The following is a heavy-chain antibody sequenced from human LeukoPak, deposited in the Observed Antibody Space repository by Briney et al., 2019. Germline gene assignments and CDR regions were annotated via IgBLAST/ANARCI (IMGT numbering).Heavy chain of an antibody. V-gene: IGHV3-7*01. D-gene: IGHD1-1*01. CDR2: INHEGGGI. Sequence: GGSLRLSCAASGFTFSESWMTWVRQVPGQGLEWVAHINHEGGGIQYVDSVKSRFTISRDNAKGSVYLQMNSLRAENTAIYHCATYINWVAGDVWGQGTTVIVSS. CDR1: GFTFSESW. CDR3: ATYINWVAGDV. J-gene: IGHJ6*02.